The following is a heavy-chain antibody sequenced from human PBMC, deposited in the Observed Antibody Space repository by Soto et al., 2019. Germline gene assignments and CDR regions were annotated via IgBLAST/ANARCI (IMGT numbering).Heavy chain of an antibody. J-gene: IGHJ4*02. Sequence: GGSLRISCAASGFTVSSSYMSWVRQAPGKGLEWVSIIYSGGSTYYADFVKGRFTISRDNSKNTLYLQMNSLRAEDTAVYYCAKAPLHYYDSSGYYANWGQGTLVTVSS. CDR3: AKAPLHYYDSSGYYAN. D-gene: IGHD3-22*01. CDR1: GFTVSSSY. V-gene: IGHV3-66*01. CDR2: IYSGGST.